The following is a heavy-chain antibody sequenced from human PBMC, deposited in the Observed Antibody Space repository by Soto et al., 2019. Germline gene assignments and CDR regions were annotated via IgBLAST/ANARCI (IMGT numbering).Heavy chain of an antibody. D-gene: IGHD3-22*01. CDR1: GFAFSGYG. J-gene: IGHJ4*02. Sequence: QVQLVESGGGVVQPGRSLRLSCAASGFAFSGYGMHWVRQAPGKGLEWVAVIWNDGSNKYYADSVTGRFTISRDNSKNTLFLQMNSLRAEDTAVYYCASEEAGGYYSWGLGTLVTVSS. CDR3: ASEEAGGYYS. V-gene: IGHV3-33*01. CDR2: IWNDGSNK.